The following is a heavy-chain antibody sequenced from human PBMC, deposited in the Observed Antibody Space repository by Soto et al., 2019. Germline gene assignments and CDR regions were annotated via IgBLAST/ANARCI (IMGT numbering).Heavy chain of an antibody. D-gene: IGHD5-12*01. CDR3: ARQRLEVAPTKFDY. V-gene: IGHV4-39*01. CDR2: IYYSGST. J-gene: IGHJ4*02. Sequence: PSETLSLTCTVSGGSISSSSYYWGWIRQPPGKGLEWIGSIYYSGSTYYNPSLKSRVTISVDTSKNQFSLKLSSVTAADTAVYYCARQRLEVAPTKFDYWGQGTLVTVSS. CDR1: GGSISSSSYY.